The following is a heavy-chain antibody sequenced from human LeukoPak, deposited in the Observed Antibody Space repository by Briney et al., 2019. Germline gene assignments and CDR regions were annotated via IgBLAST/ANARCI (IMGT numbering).Heavy chain of an antibody. CDR1: GFTFSTYW. V-gene: IGHV3-7*01. J-gene: IGHJ4*02. CDR2: INQDGNEK. D-gene: IGHD3-10*01. CDR3: ASVYGSGSYEFDY. Sequence: GGSLRLSCAASGFTFSTYWINWVRQAPGKGLEWVAVINQDGNEKYYVDSVRGRFTISRDNAKDSLYLQMNSLRAEDTAVYYCASVYGSGSYEFDYWGQGTLVTVSS.